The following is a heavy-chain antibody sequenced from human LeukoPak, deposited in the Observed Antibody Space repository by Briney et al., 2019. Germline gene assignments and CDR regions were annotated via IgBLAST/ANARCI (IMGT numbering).Heavy chain of an antibody. J-gene: IGHJ4*02. D-gene: IGHD4-17*01. V-gene: IGHV3-73*01. CDR2: IANKPNNYAT. Sequence: HAGGSLRLSCAASGFTFSASGLHWVRQASGKGLEWLGRIANKPNNYATVYAASLTGRFTIFRDDSKNTAYLQMNSLKTEDSAVYYCVGDYNAWTGLNYWGQGTMVAVSS. CDR3: VGDYNAWTGLNY. CDR1: GFTFSASG.